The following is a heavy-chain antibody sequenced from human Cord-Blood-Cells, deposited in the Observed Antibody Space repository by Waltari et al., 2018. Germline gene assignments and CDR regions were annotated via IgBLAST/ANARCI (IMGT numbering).Heavy chain of an antibody. CDR1: GGSFSGYY. Sequence: QVQLQKWGAGLLKPSEPLSLTCAVNGGSFSGYYWRWTRKHPGKGLERLGEINHSGSTNYNPSLKSRVTISVDTSKNQFSLKLSSVTAADTAVYYCARGYCSSTSCYYYYMDVWGKGTTVTVSS. J-gene: IGHJ6*03. D-gene: IGHD2-2*01. V-gene: IGHV4-34*01. CDR2: INHSGST. CDR3: ARGYCSSTSCYYYYMDV.